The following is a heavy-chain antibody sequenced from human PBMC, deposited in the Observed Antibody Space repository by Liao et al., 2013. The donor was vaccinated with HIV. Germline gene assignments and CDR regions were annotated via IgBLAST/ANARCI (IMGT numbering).Heavy chain of an antibody. CDR3: ARVVRPYYYNDY. CDR2: IFYSGST. J-gene: IGHJ4*02. V-gene: IGHV4-30-4*08. CDR1: CGSITSGTYY. D-gene: IGHD3-10*01. Sequence: QVQLQESGPGLVKPSQTLSLTCTVSCGSITSGTYYWSWIRQPAGKGLEWIGYIFYSGSTYYNPSLKSRVTISVDTSKNQFSLKLSSVTAADTAVYYCARVVRPYYYNDYWGQGTLVTVSS.